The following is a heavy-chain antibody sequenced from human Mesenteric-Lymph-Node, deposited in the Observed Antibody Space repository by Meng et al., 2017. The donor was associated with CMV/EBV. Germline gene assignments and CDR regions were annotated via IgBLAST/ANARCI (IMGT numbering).Heavy chain of an antibody. CDR1: GGSISSTSYY. D-gene: IGHD4-23*01. CDR2: MYYSGST. J-gene: IGHJ3*02. V-gene: IGHV4-39*07. Sequence: SETLSLTCTVSGGSISSTSYYWGWIRQPPGKGLEWIGSMYYSGSTYYNPSLKSRVTLSLDTSKNQFSLKLSSVTAADTAVYYCHYGGNSVDGAFDIWGQGTMVTVSS. CDR3: HYGGNSVDGAFDI.